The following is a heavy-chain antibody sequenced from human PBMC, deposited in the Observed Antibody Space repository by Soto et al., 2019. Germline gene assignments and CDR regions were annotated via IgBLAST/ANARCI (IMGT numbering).Heavy chain of an antibody. D-gene: IGHD3-10*01. J-gene: IGHJ4*02. V-gene: IGHV1-69*01. Sequence: QVQLVQSGAEVKKPGSSVKVSCKASGGTFSNYVIAWVRQAPGQGPEWMGGISPNFGTTNYAQKFQGRVTITADESTSTAYMELRSLRSDDTAIYYCARDRALRGFGYWGQGTLVTVSS. CDR2: ISPNFGTT. CDR1: GGTFSNYV. CDR3: ARDRALRGFGY.